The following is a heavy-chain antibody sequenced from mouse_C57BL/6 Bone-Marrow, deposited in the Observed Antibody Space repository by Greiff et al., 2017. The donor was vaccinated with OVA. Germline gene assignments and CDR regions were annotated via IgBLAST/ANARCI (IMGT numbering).Heavy chain of an antibody. CDR1: GYTFTEYT. J-gene: IGHJ4*01. D-gene: IGHD1-1*01. V-gene: IGHV1-62-2*01. Sequence: QVQLQQSGAELVKPGASVKLSCKASGYTFTEYTIHWVKQRSGQGLEWIGWFYPGSGSIKYNEKFKDKATLTADKSSSTVYMELSRLTSEDSAVYFCARHGGPNYYGSNYAMDYWGQGTSVTVSS. CDR2: FYPGSGSI. CDR3: ARHGGPNYYGSNYAMDY.